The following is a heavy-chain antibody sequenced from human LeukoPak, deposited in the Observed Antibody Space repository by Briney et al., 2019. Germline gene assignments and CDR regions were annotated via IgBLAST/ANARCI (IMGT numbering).Heavy chain of an antibody. CDR3: ARARVRIVGDAQTLSFDS. V-gene: IGHV6-1*01. CDR2: TYYRSKWYN. D-gene: IGHD1-26*01. J-gene: IGHJ4*02. CDR1: GDSVCSDSAA. Sequence: SQTLSLTCAISGDSVCSDSAAWNWIRQSPSGGLEWLGKTYYRSKWYNDYAVSVKSRITITPDTSKNQFSLQLKYVTPEDTAVYYCARARVRIVGDAQTLSFDSWGRGTLVTVSS.